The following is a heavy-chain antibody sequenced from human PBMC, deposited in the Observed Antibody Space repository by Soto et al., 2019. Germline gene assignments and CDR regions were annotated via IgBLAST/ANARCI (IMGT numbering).Heavy chain of an antibody. CDR2: IYYSGST. CDR3: ARDRTYYYDSSGDNWFDP. Sequence: SETLSLTCTVSGGSISSGGYYWSWIRQHPGKGLEWIGYIYYSGSTYYNPSLKSRVTISVDTSKNQFSLKLSSVTAADTAVYYCARDRTYYYDSSGDNWFDPWGQGTLVTVSS. D-gene: IGHD3-22*01. V-gene: IGHV4-31*03. J-gene: IGHJ5*02. CDR1: GGSISSGGYY.